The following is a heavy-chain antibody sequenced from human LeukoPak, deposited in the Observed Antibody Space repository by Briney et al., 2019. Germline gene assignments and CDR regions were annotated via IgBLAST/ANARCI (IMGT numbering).Heavy chain of an antibody. V-gene: IGHV3-33*08. CDR3: ARDEEDIVVVQDAFDI. CDR2: IWYGGSNK. CDR1: GFTFSSYG. J-gene: IGHJ3*02. D-gene: IGHD2-2*01. Sequence: GGSLRLSCAASGFTFSSYGMHWVRQAPGKGLEWVAVIWYGGSNKYYADSVKGRFTISRDNSKNTLYLQMNSLRAEDTAVYYCARDEEDIVVVQDAFDIWGQGTMVTVSS.